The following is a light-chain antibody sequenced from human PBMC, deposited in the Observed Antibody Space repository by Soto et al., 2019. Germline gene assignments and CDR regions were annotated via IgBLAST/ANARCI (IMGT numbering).Light chain of an antibody. V-gene: IGLV1-51*01. Sequence: QSVLTQPPSASGTPGQRVTISCSGTSSNIGTYTVNWYQQLPGTAPKLLIYNNDKRPSGIPDRFSGSWSGTSATLGITGLQTGDEADYYCGTWDTGLSAGVFGGGTKLTVL. CDR3: GTWDTGLSAGV. CDR2: NND. CDR1: SSNIGTYT. J-gene: IGLJ2*01.